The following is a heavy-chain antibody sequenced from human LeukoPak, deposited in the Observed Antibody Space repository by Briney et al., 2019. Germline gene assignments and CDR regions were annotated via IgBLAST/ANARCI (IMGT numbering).Heavy chain of an antibody. D-gene: IGHD1-26*01. CDR3: ARDHSGSYSHDAFDI. J-gene: IGHJ3*02. V-gene: IGHV4-61*01. CDR1: GGSISSSSYY. CDR2: IYYSGST. Sequence: SETLSLTCTVSGGSISSSSYYWGWIRQPPGKGLEWIGYIYYSGSTNYNPSLKSRVTISVDTSKNQFSLKLSSVTAADTAVYYCARDHSGSYSHDAFDIWGQGTMVTVSS.